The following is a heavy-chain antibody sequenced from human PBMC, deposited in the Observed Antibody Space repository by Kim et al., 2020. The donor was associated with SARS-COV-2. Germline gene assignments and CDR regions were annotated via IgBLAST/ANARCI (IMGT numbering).Heavy chain of an antibody. Sequence: GGSLRLSCAASGFTFSSYAMHWVRQAPGEGLEWVAVISYDGSLNYYADSVKGRFTISRDNSKNTLFLQMDSLRAEDTAVYYCARDLAGTPATGTGYFQHWGQGTLVTVSS. V-gene: IGHV3-30*04. D-gene: IGHD6-13*01. CDR3: ARDLAGTPATGTGYFQH. J-gene: IGHJ1*01. CDR1: GFTFSSYA. CDR2: ISYDGSLN.